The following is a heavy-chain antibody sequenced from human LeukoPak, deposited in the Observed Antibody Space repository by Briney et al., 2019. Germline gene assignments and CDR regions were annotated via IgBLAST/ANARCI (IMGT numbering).Heavy chain of an antibody. D-gene: IGHD3-22*01. CDR3: AASVVVITRDAFDI. Sequence: GASVKVSCKASGFTFTSSAMQWVRQARGQRLEWIGWIVVGSGNTNYAQKFQERVTITRDMSTSTAYMELSSLRSEDTAVYYCAASVVVITRDAFDIWGQGTMVTVSS. CDR1: GFTFTSSA. J-gene: IGHJ3*02. CDR2: IVVGSGNT. V-gene: IGHV1-58*02.